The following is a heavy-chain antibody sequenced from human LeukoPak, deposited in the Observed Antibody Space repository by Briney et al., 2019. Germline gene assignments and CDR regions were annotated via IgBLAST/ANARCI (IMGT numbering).Heavy chain of an antibody. CDR3: ARERLITMIDY. D-gene: IGHD3-22*01. CDR2: ISSSGSTI. V-gene: IGHV3-48*04. J-gene: IGHJ4*02. CDR1: GFTFSSYS. Sequence: GGSLRLSCAASGFTFSSYSMNWVRQAPGKGLEWVSYISSSGSTIYYADSVKGRFTISRDNAKNSLYLQMNSLRAEDTAVYYCARERLITMIDYWGQGTLVTVSS.